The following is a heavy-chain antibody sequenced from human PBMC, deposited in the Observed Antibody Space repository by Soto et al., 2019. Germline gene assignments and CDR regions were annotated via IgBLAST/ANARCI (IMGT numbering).Heavy chain of an antibody. D-gene: IGHD7-27*01. CDR3: ARIWGPYYYYGMDV. Sequence: QVTLKESGPVLVKPTETLTLTCTVSGFSLSNARMGVSWIRQPPGKALEWLAHIFSNDEKFYSTSLKSRLTISKDTSKSQVVLTMTNMDPVDTATYYCARIWGPYYYYGMDVWGQGTTVTVSS. V-gene: IGHV2-26*01. CDR1: GFSLSNARMG. CDR2: IFSNDEK. J-gene: IGHJ6*02.